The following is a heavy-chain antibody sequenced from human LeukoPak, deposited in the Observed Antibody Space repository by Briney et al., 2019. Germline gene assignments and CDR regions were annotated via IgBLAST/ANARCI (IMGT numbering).Heavy chain of an antibody. CDR3: ARDKVPAGY. CDR2: VSSSSSYI. Sequence: GGSLRLSCAASGFTFSSYSMNWVRQAPGKGLEWVSSVSSSSSYIYYADSVKGRLTISRDNAKNSLYLQMNSLRAEDTAVYYCARDKVPAGYWGQGTLVTVSS. V-gene: IGHV3-21*01. J-gene: IGHJ4*02. CDR1: GFTFSSYS.